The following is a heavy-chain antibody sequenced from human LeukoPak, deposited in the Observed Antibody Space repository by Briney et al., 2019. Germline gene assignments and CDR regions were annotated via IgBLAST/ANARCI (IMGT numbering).Heavy chain of an antibody. D-gene: IGHD3-22*01. J-gene: IGHJ4*02. CDR2: ISTSGSTI. CDR1: GFTLSTYA. CDR3: ARMSSGYEDY. Sequence: GGSLRLSCSGSGFTLSTYAMRWVRQAPGKGLEWVSAISTSGSTIYYADSVKGRFTISRDNSRNTVYLQMNSLRAEDTAVYYCARMSSGYEDYWGQGTLVTVSS. V-gene: IGHV3-23*01.